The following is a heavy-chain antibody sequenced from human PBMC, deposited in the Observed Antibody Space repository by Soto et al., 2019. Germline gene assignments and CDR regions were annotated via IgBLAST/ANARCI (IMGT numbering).Heavy chain of an antibody. V-gene: IGHV1-46*01. J-gene: IGHJ6*02. Sequence: ASVKVSCKASGYTFTSYYMHWVRQAPGQGLEWMGIINPSGGSTSYAQKFQGRVTMTRDTSTSTVYMELSSLRSEDTAVYYCARASTGGVLRFLEWADYYGMDVWGQGTTVTVSS. CDR1: GYTFTSYY. D-gene: IGHD3-3*01. CDR3: ARASTGGVLRFLEWADYYGMDV. CDR2: INPSGGST.